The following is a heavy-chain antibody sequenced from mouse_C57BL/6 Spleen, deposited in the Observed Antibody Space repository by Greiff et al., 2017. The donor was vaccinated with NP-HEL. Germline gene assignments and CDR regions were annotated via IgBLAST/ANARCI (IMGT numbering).Heavy chain of an antibody. CDR1: GYAFSSYW. CDR2: IYPGDGDT. D-gene: IGHD3-1*01. Sequence: QVQLQQSGAELVKPGASVKISCKASGYAFSSYWMNWVKQRPGKGLEWIGQIYPGDGDTNYNGKFKGKATLTADKSSSTAYMQLSSLTSEDSAVYFCARGRGLLGAMDYWGQGTSVTVSS. J-gene: IGHJ4*01. V-gene: IGHV1-80*01. CDR3: ARGRGLLGAMDY.